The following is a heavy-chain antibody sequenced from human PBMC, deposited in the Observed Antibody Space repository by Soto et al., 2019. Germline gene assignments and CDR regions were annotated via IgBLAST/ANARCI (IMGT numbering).Heavy chain of an antibody. CDR2: IYYSGGT. J-gene: IGHJ3*02. D-gene: IGHD5-12*01. V-gene: IGHV4-31*03. Sequence: QVQLQESGPGLVKPSQTLSLTCTVSGGSISSGGYYWSWIRQHPGKGLEWIGYIYYSGGTYDNPSLKSRVTRSVDTSKSQFSLKLSSVTAADTALYYCARRGGYSEPRAFEIWGQGTMVTVSS. CDR1: GGSISSGGYY. CDR3: ARRGGYSEPRAFEI.